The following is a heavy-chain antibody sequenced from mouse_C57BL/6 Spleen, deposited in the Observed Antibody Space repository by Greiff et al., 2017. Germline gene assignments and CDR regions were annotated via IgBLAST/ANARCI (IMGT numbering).Heavy chain of an antibody. Sequence: EVKLQESGAELVRPGASVKLSCTASGFNIKDDYMHWVKQRPEQGLEWIGWIDPENGDTEYASKFQGKATITADTSSNTAYLQLSSLTSEDTAVYYCTTRDYALFAYWGQGTLVTVSA. J-gene: IGHJ3*01. CDR2: IDPENGDT. D-gene: IGHD2-4*01. CDR1: GFNIKDDY. V-gene: IGHV14-4*01. CDR3: TTRDYALFAY.